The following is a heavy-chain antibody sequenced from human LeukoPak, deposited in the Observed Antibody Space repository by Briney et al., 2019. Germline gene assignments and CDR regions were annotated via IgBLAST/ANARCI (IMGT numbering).Heavy chain of an antibody. J-gene: IGHJ6*03. CDR1: GFTFRNYG. Sequence: GGSLRLSCAASGFTFRNYGMHWVRQAPGKGLEWVSVIYSGGSTYYADSVKGRFTISRDNSKNTLYLQMNSLRAEDTAVYYCARAGRSYIGIAGYYYYMDVWGKGTTVTVSS. D-gene: IGHD3-10*01. V-gene: IGHV3-53*01. CDR2: IYSGGST. CDR3: ARAGRSYIGIAGYYYYMDV.